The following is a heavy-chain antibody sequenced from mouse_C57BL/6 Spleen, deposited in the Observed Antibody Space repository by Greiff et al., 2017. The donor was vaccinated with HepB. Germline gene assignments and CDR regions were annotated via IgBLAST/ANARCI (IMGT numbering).Heavy chain of an antibody. V-gene: IGHV5-16*01. CDR1: GFTFSDYY. CDR2: INYDGSST. J-gene: IGHJ3*01. Sequence: DVMLVESEGGLVQPGSSMKLSCTASGFTFSDYYMAWVRQVPEKGLEWVANINYDGSSTYYLDSLKSRFIISRDNAKNILYLQMSSLKSEDTATYYCARDNPSFAYWGQGTLVTVSA. CDR3: ARDNPSFAY.